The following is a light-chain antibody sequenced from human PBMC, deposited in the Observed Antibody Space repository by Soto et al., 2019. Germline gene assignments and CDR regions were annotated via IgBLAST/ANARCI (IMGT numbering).Light chain of an antibody. V-gene: IGLV2-23*01. CDR3: CSYAGGSKV. Sequence: QSALTQPASVSGSPGQSITISCTGTSSDVGSYKFVSWYQQYPGKAPKLMIYEGSKRPSGVSDRFSGSKSGNTASLTISGLQAEDEADYFCCSYAGGSKVFGAGTKVTVL. J-gene: IGLJ1*01. CDR2: EGS. CDR1: SSDVGSYKF.